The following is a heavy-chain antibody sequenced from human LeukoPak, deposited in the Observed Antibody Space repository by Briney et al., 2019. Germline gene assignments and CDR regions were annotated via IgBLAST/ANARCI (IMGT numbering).Heavy chain of an antibody. D-gene: IGHD1-1*01. V-gene: IGHV3-23*01. CDR3: AKVLRHWTHALVFAY. J-gene: IGHJ4*02. CDR2: VSGSGDST. Sequence: GGSLSLSCAASGFISSSFDVGWDRHAPGEGREWVSAVSGSGDSTYYAGSGKGRLTISRHNSKTTLLRQMNRLRAEDAAVYSCAKVLRHWTHALVFAYWGQGTLVTVSS. CDR1: GFISSSFD.